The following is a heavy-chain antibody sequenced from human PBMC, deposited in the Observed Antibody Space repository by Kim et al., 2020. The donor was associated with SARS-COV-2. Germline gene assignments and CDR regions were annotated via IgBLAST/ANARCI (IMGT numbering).Heavy chain of an antibody. CDR1: GFTLSSYG. CDR2: TSYDGTNE. CDR3: ERVMGPARWSTAFDI. J-gene: IGHJ3*02. D-gene: IGHD2-15*01. Sequence: GGSLRLSCAASGFTLSSYGMHWVRQAPGKGLDWVAVTSYDGTNEYYADSVKGRFTISSDNCKDTLFLQMNSLRIEDKAVYYCERVMGPARWSTAFDIWGQGTLVTVSS. V-gene: IGHV3-30*03.